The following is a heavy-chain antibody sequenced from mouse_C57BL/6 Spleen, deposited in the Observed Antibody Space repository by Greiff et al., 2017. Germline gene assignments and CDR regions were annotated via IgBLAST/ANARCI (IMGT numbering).Heavy chain of an antibody. CDR2: IDPSDSYT. D-gene: IGHD2-4*01. J-gene: IGHJ2*01. CDR1: GYTFTSYW. V-gene: IGHV1-69*01. Sequence: VQLQQPGAELVMPGASVKLSCKASGYTFTSYWMHWVKQRPGQGLEWIGEIDPSDSYTKYNQKFKGKSTLTVDKSSSTAYMQLSSLTSADSAVYYCARSRDYGLLYYYDYWGQGTTLTVSS. CDR3: ARSRDYGLLYYYDY.